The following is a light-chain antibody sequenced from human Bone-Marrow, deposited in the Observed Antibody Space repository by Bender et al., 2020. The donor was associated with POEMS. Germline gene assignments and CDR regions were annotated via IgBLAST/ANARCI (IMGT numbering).Light chain of an antibody. CDR3: SSYASSRTYV. Sequence: QSALTQPASVSGSPGHSITISCTGTSSDVGSYDLVSWYQQHPGKAPKLMIYEVTKRPSGVSNRFSGSKSGNTASLTISGLQAEDEADFYCSSYASSRTYVFGTGTKVTVL. CDR1: SSDVGSYDL. V-gene: IGLV2-23*02. CDR2: EVT. J-gene: IGLJ1*01.